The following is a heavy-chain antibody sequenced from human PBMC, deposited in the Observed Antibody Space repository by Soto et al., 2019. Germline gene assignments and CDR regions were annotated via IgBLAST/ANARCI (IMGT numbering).Heavy chain of an antibody. V-gene: IGHV1-8*01. J-gene: IGHJ4*02. CDR2: MNPYNGNT. CDR1: GYTFTSYD. CDR3: ARGPGDLGYFDY. Sequence: QVQLVQSGAEVKKPGASVQVSCKTSGYTFTSYDINWVRQAPGQGLELMGWMNPYNGNTGFEQKFQGRVTMTSNTSISTAYMELSRLTSEDTAVYYCARGPGDLGYFDYWGQGALVTVSS. D-gene: IGHD3-10*01.